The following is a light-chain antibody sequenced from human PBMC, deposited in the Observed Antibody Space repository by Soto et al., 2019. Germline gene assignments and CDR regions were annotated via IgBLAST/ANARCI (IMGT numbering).Light chain of an antibody. CDR1: QSVSGY. CDR2: DAS. CDR3: QQRSNWPYLT. Sequence: EIVLTQSPDTLSLSPGERATLSCRASQSVSGYLGLYQQKPGQAPRLLIYDASNRAYGVPARFRGSGSGTNFTLTIASLEPDDFAVYYCQQRSNWPYLTFGGGTRV. V-gene: IGKV3-11*01. J-gene: IGKJ4*01.